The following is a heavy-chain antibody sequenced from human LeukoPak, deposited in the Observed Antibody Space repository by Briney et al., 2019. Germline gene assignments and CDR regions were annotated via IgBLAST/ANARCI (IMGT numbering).Heavy chain of an antibody. CDR1: GGSFSGYY. V-gene: IGHV4-34*01. J-gene: IGHJ4*02. CDR2: INHSGST. Sequence: SETLSLTCAVYGGSFSGYYWSWIRQPPGKGLEWIWEINHSGSTNCNPSLKSRVTISVDTSKNQFSLKLSSVTAADTAVYYCARAYDCSSTSCYYFDYWGQGTLVTVSS. CDR3: ARAYDCSSTSCYYFDY. D-gene: IGHD2-2*01.